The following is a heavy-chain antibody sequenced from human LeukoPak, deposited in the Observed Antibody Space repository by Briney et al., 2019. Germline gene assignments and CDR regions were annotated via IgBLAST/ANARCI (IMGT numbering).Heavy chain of an antibody. D-gene: IGHD2-2*01. V-gene: IGHV3-23*01. J-gene: IGHJ5*02. Sequence: PGGSLRLSCAASGFTFSSYAMSWVRQAPGKGLEWVSSINDSGDSTYYADSLKGRFTISRDNSKNTLYPLMNNLRAEDTAIFYCATAYCSSTSCPTWGQGTLVTVSS. CDR1: GFTFSSYA. CDR2: INDSGDST. CDR3: ATAYCSSTSCPT.